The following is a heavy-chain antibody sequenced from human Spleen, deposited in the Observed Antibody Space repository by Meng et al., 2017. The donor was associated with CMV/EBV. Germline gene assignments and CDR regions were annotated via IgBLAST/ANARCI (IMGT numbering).Heavy chain of an antibody. D-gene: IGHD6-19*01. CDR1: GFTVSSNY. CDR3: AKTAVAGPSIDY. J-gene: IGHJ4*02. CDR2: IYSGGST. V-gene: IGHV3-66*01. Sequence: EVELGESGGGLGQPGGSLRLSCAASGFTVSSNYMSWVRQAPGKGLEWVSVIYSGGSTYYADSVKGRFTISRDNSKNTLYLQMNSLRAEDTAVYYCAKTAVAGPSIDYWGQGTLVTVSS.